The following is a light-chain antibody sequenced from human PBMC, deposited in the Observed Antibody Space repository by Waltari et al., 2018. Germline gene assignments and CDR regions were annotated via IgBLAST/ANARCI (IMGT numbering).Light chain of an antibody. CDR1: NIETKS. J-gene: IGLJ2*01. Sequence: SYVLAQPPSVSGAPGKTARITCGGKNIETKSVPWYQQRPGKAPVLVIYQDSYRPSGIPERFSGSNSGSTATLTISRVEAGDEADYYCQVWDSKSDHVIFGGGTKLTVL. V-gene: IGLV3-21*04. CDR3: QVWDSKSDHVI. CDR2: QDS.